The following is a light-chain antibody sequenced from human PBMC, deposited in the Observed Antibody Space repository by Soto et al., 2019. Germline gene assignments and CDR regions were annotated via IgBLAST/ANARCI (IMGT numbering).Light chain of an antibody. CDR2: DVS. CDR3: CSYTSTSTLYV. Sequence: QSALTQPASVSGSPGQSITISCTGTSSDIGGYNYVSWYQQHPGKVPKLIIYDVSNRPSGVSDRFSGSKSGNAASLTISGLLAEDVAAYYYCSYTSTSTLYVFGTGTKVTVL. J-gene: IGLJ1*01. V-gene: IGLV2-14*03. CDR1: SSDIGGYNY.